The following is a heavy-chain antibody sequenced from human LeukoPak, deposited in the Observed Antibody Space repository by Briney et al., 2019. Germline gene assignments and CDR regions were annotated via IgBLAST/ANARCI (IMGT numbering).Heavy chain of an antibody. CDR2: ISGSASST. J-gene: IGHJ4*02. V-gene: IGHV3-23*01. CDR3: AKESSYYGSGSYYKAFDY. CDR1: GFTFSRYA. D-gene: IGHD3-10*01. Sequence: GGPLRLSCAASGFTFSRYAMSGLPQAPGKALEGVSAISGSASSTYYADSVKGRFTISRDNSKNTLYLQMNSLRAEDTAVYYCAKESSYYGSGSYYKAFDYWGQGTLVTVSS.